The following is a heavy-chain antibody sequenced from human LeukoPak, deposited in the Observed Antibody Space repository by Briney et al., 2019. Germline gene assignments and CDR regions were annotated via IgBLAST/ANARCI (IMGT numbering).Heavy chain of an antibody. CDR1: GDSVSSNSAN. J-gene: IGHJ4*02. Sequence: SQTLSLTCAISGDSVSSNSANWNWIRASPSRGLEWLGRTYHRSRWYNDYAVSVKSRIIINPDTSKNQFSLQLNSVTPEDTAVYYCASTQSYFQYWGQGILVTVSS. CDR2: TYHRSRWYN. CDR3: ASTQSYFQY. D-gene: IGHD2-15*01. V-gene: IGHV6-1*01.